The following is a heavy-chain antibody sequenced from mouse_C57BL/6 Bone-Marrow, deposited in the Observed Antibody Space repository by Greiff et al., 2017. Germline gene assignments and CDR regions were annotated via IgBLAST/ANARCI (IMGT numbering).Heavy chain of an antibody. J-gene: IGHJ3*01. Sequence: VQLQQPGAELVMPGASVKLSCKASGYTFTSYWMHWVKQRPGQGLEWIGEIDPSDSYTNYNQKFKGKSTLTVDKSSSTAYMQLRSLTSENSAVYYCARTHGSARCVYRGQESLFSVSA. CDR2: IDPSDSYT. V-gene: IGHV1-69*01. CDR3: ARTHGSARCVY. CDR1: GYTFTSYW. D-gene: IGHD3-1*01.